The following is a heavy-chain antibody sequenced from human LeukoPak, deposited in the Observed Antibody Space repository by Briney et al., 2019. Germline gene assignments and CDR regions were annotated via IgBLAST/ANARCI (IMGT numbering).Heavy chain of an antibody. CDR2: IYYSKNT. D-gene: IGHD3-22*01. Sequence: SETLPLTCTVSGGSISSSNAYWGWIRQPPGKGLEWIGSIYYSKNTYYNPSLKSRVTMSVDTSKNQFSLKLSSVTAADTAVYYCVISSGYYTYDYWGQGTLVTVSS. CDR3: VISSGYYTYDY. V-gene: IGHV4-39*07. J-gene: IGHJ4*02. CDR1: GGSISSSNAY.